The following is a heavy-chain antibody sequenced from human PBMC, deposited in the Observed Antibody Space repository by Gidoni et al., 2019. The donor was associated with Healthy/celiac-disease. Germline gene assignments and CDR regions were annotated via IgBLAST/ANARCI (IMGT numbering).Heavy chain of an antibody. CDR3: ASLIGTPYYYYYGMDV. D-gene: IGHD3-16*01. Sequence: EVQLVESGGGLVQPGGSLSLSCAASGLTFSSYWMHWVRQAPGKGLVWVSRINSDGSSTSYADSVKGRFTISRDNAKNTLYLQMNSLRAEDTAVYYCASLIGTPYYYYYGMDVWGQGTTVTVSS. J-gene: IGHJ6*02. CDR1: GLTFSSYW. V-gene: IGHV3-74*01. CDR2: INSDGSST.